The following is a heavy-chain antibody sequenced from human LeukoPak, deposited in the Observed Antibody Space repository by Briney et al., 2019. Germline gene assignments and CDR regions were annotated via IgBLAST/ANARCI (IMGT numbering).Heavy chain of an antibody. J-gene: IGHJ4*02. CDR1: GDSIGSYF. D-gene: IGHD5-12*01. CDR3: ARDSGYDLS. CDR2: MYTSGNT. V-gene: IGHV4-4*07. Sequence: SEPLPLTCMVPGDSIGSYFGSWIRQPPGKGLELIGRMYTSGNTIYNPSLKSRVSMSVDTSKNQLSLKVRSVTAADTAVYYCARDSGYDLSWGQGTLVTVSS.